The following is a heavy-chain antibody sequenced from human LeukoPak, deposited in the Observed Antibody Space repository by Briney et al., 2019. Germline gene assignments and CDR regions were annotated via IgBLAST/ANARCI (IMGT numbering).Heavy chain of an antibody. CDR1: GGSISSYY. D-gene: IGHD3-3*01. V-gene: IGHV4-59*01. Sequence: PSETLSLTRTVSGGSISSYYWSWIRQPPGKGLEWIGYIYYSGSTNYNPSLKSRVTISVDTSKNQFSLKLSSVTAADTAVYYCARDLGYDFWSGPGWFDPWGQGTLVTVSS. J-gene: IGHJ5*02. CDR2: IYYSGST. CDR3: ARDLGYDFWSGPGWFDP.